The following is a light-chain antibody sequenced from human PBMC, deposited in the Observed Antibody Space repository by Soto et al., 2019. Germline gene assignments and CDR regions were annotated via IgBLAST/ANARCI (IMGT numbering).Light chain of an antibody. CDR1: QTVTSN. Sequence: EIVMTQSPATLSVSPGERVTLSCRASQTVTSNLAWYQQKPGQAPRILIYGASTRATAIPARFSGSGSATEFTLTVSSLQSEDFAVYYCQQYNNWPFTFGGGTKVEIK. CDR2: GAS. V-gene: IGKV3-15*01. J-gene: IGKJ4*01. CDR3: QQYNNWPFT.